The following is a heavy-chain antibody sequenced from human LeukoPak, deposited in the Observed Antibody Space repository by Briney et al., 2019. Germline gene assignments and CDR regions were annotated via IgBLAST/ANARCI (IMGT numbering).Heavy chain of an antibody. CDR1: GFTFDDYA. D-gene: IGHD6-19*01. CDR3: AKDPPATVAGSSRGDY. CDR2: ISGDGGST. V-gene: IGHV3-43*02. J-gene: IGHJ4*02. Sequence: PGGSLRLSCAAPGFTFDDYAMHWVRQAPGKGLEWVSLISGDGGSTYYADSVKGRFTTSRDNSKNSLYLQMNSLRAEDTALYYCAKDPPATVAGSSRGDYWGQGTLVTVSS.